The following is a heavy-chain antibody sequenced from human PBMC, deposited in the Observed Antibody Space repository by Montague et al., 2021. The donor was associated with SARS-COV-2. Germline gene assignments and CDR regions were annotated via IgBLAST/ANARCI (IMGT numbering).Heavy chain of an antibody. CDR3: ARALPVTTFVYSYYGMDV. D-gene: IGHD4-17*01. V-gene: IGHV4-34*01. CDR2: INHSGST. Sequence: SETLSLTCAVYGGSFSGYDWSWIRQPPGKGLEWIGEINHSGSTNYNPSLKSRVTIPVDTSKNQFSLELSYVTAADTAVYYCARALPVTTFVYSYYGMDVWGQGTTVTVSS. J-gene: IGHJ6*02. CDR1: GGSFSGYD.